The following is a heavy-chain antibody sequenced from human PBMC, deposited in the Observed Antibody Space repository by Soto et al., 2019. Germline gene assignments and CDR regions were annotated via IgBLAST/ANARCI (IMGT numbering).Heavy chain of an antibody. Sequence: GESLKISCQGSGYRFTSYWISWVRQMPGKGLEWMGRIDPSDSYTNYSPSFQGHVTISADKSISTAYLQWSSLKASDTAMYYCARNMGRDYDILTGPDYWGQGTLVTVSS. D-gene: IGHD3-9*01. J-gene: IGHJ4*02. CDR3: ARNMGRDYDILTGPDY. CDR2: IDPSDSYT. CDR1: GYRFTSYW. V-gene: IGHV5-10-1*01.